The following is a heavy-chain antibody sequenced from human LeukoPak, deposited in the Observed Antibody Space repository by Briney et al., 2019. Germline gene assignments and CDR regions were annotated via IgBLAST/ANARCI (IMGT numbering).Heavy chain of an antibody. CDR1: GFTFSDYS. J-gene: IGHJ4*02. Sequence: GRSLSLSCAASGFTFSDYSMTWIRQAPGKGLEWVPHISISGSIIYYADSVKGRFTISRDNAKNSLYLQINSLRAQDTAVYYCARGRGYSNYPDYWGQGTLVTVSS. CDR3: ARGRGYSNYPDY. CDR2: ISISGSII. D-gene: IGHD4-11*01. V-gene: IGHV3-11*04.